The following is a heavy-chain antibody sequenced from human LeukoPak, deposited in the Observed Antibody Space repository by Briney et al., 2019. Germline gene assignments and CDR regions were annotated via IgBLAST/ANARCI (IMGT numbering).Heavy chain of an antibody. D-gene: IGHD6-13*01. V-gene: IGHV4-59*01. CDR2: IYYSGST. Sequence: KSSETLSLTCSVSSGSISGYYWNWIRQPPGKGLEWIGYIYYSGSTNYNPSLKSRVTISVDTSKNQFSLKLSSVTAADTAVYYCARAGEIAAAGPFDYWGQGTLVTVSS. CDR1: SGSISGYY. J-gene: IGHJ4*02. CDR3: ARAGEIAAAGPFDY.